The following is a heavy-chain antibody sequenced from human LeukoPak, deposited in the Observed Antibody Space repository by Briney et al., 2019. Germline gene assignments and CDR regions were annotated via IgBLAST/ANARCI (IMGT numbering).Heavy chain of an antibody. D-gene: IGHD1-20*01. CDR1: GFTFRNFW. Sequence: GGSLRLSRGASGFTFRNFWMNWVRQAPGKGLEWVANIKDDGSDKYYVDSVKGRFSISKDNAKNSLYLQMNSLRVEDMAVYYCVPLNWNPPGDFDRWGQGTLVTVSS. V-gene: IGHV3-7*01. J-gene: IGHJ4*02. CDR3: VPLNWNPPGDFDR. CDR2: IKDDGSDK.